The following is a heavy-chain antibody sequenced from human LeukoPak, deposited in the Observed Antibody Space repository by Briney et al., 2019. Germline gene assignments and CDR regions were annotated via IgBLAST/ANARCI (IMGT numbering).Heavy chain of an antibody. CDR1: GFTLRDYH. V-gene: IGHV3-72*01. D-gene: IGHD3-22*01. J-gene: IGHJ3*01. Sequence: PSGGSLRLSCVGSGFTLRDYHMVWVRQAPGMGLEWVGRTRSKVRKYATEYAASVKGRFTISRDESENSVFLHLSSRTVEDTALYYCARDGAEGDDSAFDVWGQGTMVTVSS. CDR2: TRSKVRKYAT. CDR3: ARDGAEGDDSAFDV.